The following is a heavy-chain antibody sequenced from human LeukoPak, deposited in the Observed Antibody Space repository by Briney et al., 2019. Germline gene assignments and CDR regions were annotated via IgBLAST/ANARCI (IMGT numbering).Heavy chain of an antibody. Sequence: GGSLRLSCAASGFTFSSYSMNWVRQAPGKGLEWLSSISGSSSYIYYADSVKGRFTISRDNARNSLYLQMKSLRAEDTAVYYCARDLQSVRDWYGHDAFDIWGQGTMVTVSS. J-gene: IGHJ3*02. CDR3: ARDLQSVRDWYGHDAFDI. V-gene: IGHV3-21*01. CDR2: ISGSSSYI. CDR1: GFTFSSYS. D-gene: IGHD6-19*01.